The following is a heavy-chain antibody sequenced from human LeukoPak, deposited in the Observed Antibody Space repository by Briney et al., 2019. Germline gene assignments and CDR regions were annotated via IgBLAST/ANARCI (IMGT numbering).Heavy chain of an antibody. CDR2: ISYDGSNK. J-gene: IGHJ4*02. V-gene: IGHV3-30*18. CDR1: GFTFSNYG. Sequence: PGRSLRLSCTASGFTFSNYGMHWVRQAPGKGLEWVAVISYDGSNKYYADSVKGRFTISRDNSKNTLYLQMNSLRAEDTAVYYCAKDPWSGGSFGDYWGQGTLVTVSS. D-gene: IGHD2-15*01. CDR3: AKDPWSGGSFGDY.